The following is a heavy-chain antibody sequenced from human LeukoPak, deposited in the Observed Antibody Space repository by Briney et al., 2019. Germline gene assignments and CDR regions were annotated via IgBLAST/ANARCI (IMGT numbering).Heavy chain of an antibody. CDR3: ARGSLLYYYYGMDV. V-gene: IGHV4-34*01. Sequence: SETLSLTCAVYGGSFSGYYWSWIRQPPGKGLEWIGEINHSGSTNYNPSLKSRVTISVDTSKNQLSLKLSSVTAADTAVYYCARGSLLYYYYGMDVWGQGTTVTVSS. J-gene: IGHJ6*02. D-gene: IGHD1-26*01. CDR2: INHSGST. CDR1: GGSFSGYY.